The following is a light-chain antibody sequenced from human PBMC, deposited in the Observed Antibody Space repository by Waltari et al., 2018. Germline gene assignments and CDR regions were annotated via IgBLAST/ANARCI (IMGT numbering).Light chain of an antibody. CDR3: AAWDDSLSGLV. CDR2: KNN. J-gene: IGLJ3*02. Sequence: QSVLTQPPSASGTPGQKVTISCNRSRSNIGSNYVYWYQQLPGTAPKLLIFKNNQRPSGVPDRFSDSKSGTSASLAINGLRSEDEADYYCAAWDDSLSGLVLGGGTKVTVL. V-gene: IGLV1-47*01. CDR1: RSNIGSNY.